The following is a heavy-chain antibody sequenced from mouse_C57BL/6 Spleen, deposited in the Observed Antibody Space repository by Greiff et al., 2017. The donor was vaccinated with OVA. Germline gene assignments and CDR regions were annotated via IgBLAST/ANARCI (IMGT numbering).Heavy chain of an antibody. CDR2: IYPRSGNT. D-gene: IGHD3-2*02. Sequence: QVQLKQSGAELARPGASVKLSCKASGYTFTSYGISWVKQRTGQGLEWIGEIYPRSGNTYYNEKFKGKATLTADKSSSTAYMELRSLTSEDSAVYFCARMADSSGPFDYWGQGTTLTVSS. J-gene: IGHJ2*01. CDR3: ARMADSSGPFDY. CDR1: GYTFTSYG. V-gene: IGHV1-81*01.